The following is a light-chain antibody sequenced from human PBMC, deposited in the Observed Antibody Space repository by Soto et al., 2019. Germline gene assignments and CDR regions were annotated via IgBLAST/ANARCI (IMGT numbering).Light chain of an antibody. Sequence: EIVMTQSPAPLSVPPKERTTLSCRASQSVSSNLAWYQQKPGQAPRLLIYGASTRATGIPARFSGSGSGTEFTLTISSLQSEDFAVYYCQQYNNWPPWTFGQGTKV. V-gene: IGKV3-15*01. CDR3: QQYNNWPPWT. CDR1: QSVSSN. J-gene: IGKJ1*01. CDR2: GAS.